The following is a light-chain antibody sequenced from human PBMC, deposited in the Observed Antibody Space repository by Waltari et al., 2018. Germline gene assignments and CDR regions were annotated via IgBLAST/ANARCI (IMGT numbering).Light chain of an antibody. CDR2: GNT. CDR3: HSYDIGLTAWV. CDR1: RSHISTGYD. Sequence: QSVLTQPHSVSGSPGQRVPIARPGSRSHISTGYDSKWYQQPPGSAPKLLMFGNTNRPSGVPDRFSGSKSGASASLAITGLQAEDEAVYYCHSYDIGLTAWVFGGGTKLTVL. V-gene: IGLV1-40*01. J-gene: IGLJ3*02.